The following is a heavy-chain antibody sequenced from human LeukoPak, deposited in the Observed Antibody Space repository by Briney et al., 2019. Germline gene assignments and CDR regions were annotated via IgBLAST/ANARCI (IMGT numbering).Heavy chain of an antibody. CDR2: IYHSGST. CDR1: GGSISSSNW. J-gene: IGHJ4*02. CDR3: ARVGPRRFGVVIEYYFDY. Sequence: SETLSLTCAVSGGSISSSNWWSWVRQPPGKGLEWIGEIYHSGSTNYNPSLKSRVTISVDKSKNQFSLKLSFVTAADTAVYYCARVGPRRFGVVIEYYFDYWGQGTLVTVSS. D-gene: IGHD3-3*01. V-gene: IGHV4-4*02.